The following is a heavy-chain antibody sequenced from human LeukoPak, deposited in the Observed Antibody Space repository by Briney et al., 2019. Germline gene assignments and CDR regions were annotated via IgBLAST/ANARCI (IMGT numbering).Heavy chain of an antibody. Sequence: GASVKVSCKASGYTFTSYDIIWVRQATGQGLEWMGWMNPNSGNTGYAQKFQGRVTITRNTSISTPYMELSSLRSEDTAVYYCASTWEPELPHDAFDIWGQGTMVTVSS. J-gene: IGHJ3*02. V-gene: IGHV1-8*03. CDR2: MNPNSGNT. CDR3: ASTWEPELPHDAFDI. D-gene: IGHD1-26*01. CDR1: GYTFTSYD.